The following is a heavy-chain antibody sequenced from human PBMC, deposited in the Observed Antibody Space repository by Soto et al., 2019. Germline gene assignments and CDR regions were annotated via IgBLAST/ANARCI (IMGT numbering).Heavy chain of an antibody. J-gene: IGHJ6*02. V-gene: IGHV5-51*01. CDR1: GYIFTTYW. Sequence: GESLKISCKGSGYIFTTYWIGWVRQMPEKGLEWMGIIYPGDSDTRYSPSFQGHVTISADKSISTAYLQWSSLKASDTAMYYCARRGRSSGWYYYYYGMDVWGQGTTVTVSS. CDR2: IYPGDSDT. CDR3: ARRGRSSGWYYYYYGMDV. D-gene: IGHD6-19*01.